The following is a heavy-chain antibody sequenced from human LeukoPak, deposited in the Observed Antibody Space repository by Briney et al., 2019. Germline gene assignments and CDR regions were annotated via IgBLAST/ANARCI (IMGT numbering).Heavy chain of an antibody. D-gene: IGHD6-13*01. V-gene: IGHV3-30*02. J-gene: IGHJ4*02. CDR3: ARSLLYSSSW. CDR2: IRYDGSNK. Sequence: TGGSLRLSCAASGFTFSSYGMHWVRQAPGKGLEWVAFIRYDGSNKYYADSVKGRFTISRDNSKNTLYLQMNSLRAEDTAVYYCARSLLYSSSWWGQGTLVTVSS. CDR1: GFTFSSYG.